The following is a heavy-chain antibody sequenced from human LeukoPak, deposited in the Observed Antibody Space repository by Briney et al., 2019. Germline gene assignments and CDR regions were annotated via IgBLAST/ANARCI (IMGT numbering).Heavy chain of an antibody. CDR3: ARGKHCSGGSCYPRPFDY. CDR2: IIPIFGTA. CDR1: GGTFSSYA. J-gene: IGHJ4*02. D-gene: IGHD2-15*01. V-gene: IGHV1-69*13. Sequence: ASVKVSCKASGGTFSSYAISWVRQAPGQGLEWMGGIIPIFGTANYAQKFQGRVTITADESTSTAYMELSSLRSEDTAVYYCARGKHCSGGSCYPRPFDYWGQGTLVTVSS.